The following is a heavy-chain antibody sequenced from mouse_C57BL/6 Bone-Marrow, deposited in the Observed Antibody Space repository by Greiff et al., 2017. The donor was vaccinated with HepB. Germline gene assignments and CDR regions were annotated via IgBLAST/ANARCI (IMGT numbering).Heavy chain of an antibody. Sequence: VQLKESGGGLVKPGGSLKLSCAASGFTFSSYAMSWVRQTPEKRLEWVATISDGGSYTYYPDNVKGRFTISRDNAKNNLYLQMSHLKSEDTAMYYCARDRPLRGYFDYWGQGTTLTVSS. J-gene: IGHJ2*01. CDR2: ISDGGSYT. D-gene: IGHD6-1*01. V-gene: IGHV5-4*01. CDR1: GFTFSSYA. CDR3: ARDRPLRGYFDY.